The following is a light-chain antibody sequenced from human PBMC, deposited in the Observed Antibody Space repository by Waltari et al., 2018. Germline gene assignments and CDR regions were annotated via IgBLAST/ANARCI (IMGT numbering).Light chain of an antibody. V-gene: IGLV3-25*03. J-gene: IGLJ3*02. CDR3: HSTHSNYWV. CDR1: EFPKQY. Sequence: SYELTQPPSVSVSPGQTAKTTCSGDEFPKQYAYWYQQRPGQAPVLVIYKDTERPSGIPERISGSSSGTTVTLTISGVQAEDEADYYCHSTHSNYWVFGGGTKLTVL. CDR2: KDT.